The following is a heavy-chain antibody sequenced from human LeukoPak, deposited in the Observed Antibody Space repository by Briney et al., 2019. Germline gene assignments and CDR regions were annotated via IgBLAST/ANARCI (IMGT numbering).Heavy chain of an antibody. Sequence: GGSLRLSCAASGFTVSSNYMSWVRQAPGKGLEWVSVIYSGGSTYYADSVKGRFTISRHNSKNTLYLQMNSLRAGDTAVYYCARDQSLGAFDIWGQGTMVTVSS. V-gene: IGHV3-53*04. CDR3: ARDQSLGAFDI. J-gene: IGHJ3*02. CDR2: IYSGGST. CDR1: GFTVSSNY.